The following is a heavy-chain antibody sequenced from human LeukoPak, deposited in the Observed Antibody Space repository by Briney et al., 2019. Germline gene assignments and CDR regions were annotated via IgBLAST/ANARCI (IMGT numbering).Heavy chain of an antibody. Sequence: GGSLRLSCAASGFTFSSYWMSWVRQAPGKGLEWVANIKKDGSEKYYVDSVKGRFTISRDNAKTSLYLQMNSLRAEDTAVYYCARAGQEWFGELGFDQWGQGTLVIVSS. CDR1: GFTFSSYW. V-gene: IGHV3-7*01. D-gene: IGHD3-10*01. J-gene: IGHJ4*02. CDR3: ARAGQEWFGELGFDQ. CDR2: IKKDGSEK.